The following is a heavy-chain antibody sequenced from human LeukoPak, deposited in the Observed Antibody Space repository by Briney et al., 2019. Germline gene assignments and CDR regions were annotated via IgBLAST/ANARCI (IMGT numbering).Heavy chain of an antibody. CDR2: IYYSGST. CDR3: ARLSNGIFHCDY. V-gene: IGHV4-39*01. Sequence: SETLSLTCTVSGGSISSSSHYWGWIRQPPGKGLEWIGSIYYSGSTYYNPSLKSRVTISVDTSKNQFSLKLSSVTAADTAVYYCARLSNGIFHCDYWGQGTLVTVSS. CDR1: GGSISSSSHY. J-gene: IGHJ4*02. D-gene: IGHD4-11*01.